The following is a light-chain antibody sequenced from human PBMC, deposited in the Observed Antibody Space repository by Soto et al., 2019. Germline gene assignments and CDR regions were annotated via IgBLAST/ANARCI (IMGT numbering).Light chain of an antibody. CDR2: DAS. CDR3: QQYDNWPRT. Sequence: EIVMTQSPATLSVSPGERATLSCRASQSVSSNLAWYQQKPGQPPRLLIYDASTRATRIPSRFSGSGSGTEFTLTISSLQSEDFAVYYCQQYDNWPRTFGQGTKVDI. V-gene: IGKV3-15*01. CDR1: QSVSSN. J-gene: IGKJ1*01.